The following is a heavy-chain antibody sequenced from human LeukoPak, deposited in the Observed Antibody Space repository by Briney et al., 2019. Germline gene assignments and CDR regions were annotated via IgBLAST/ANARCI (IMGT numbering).Heavy chain of an antibody. J-gene: IGHJ3*02. CDR2: IYYGGST. CDR1: GGSISSSSYY. Sequence: PSETLSLTCSVSGGSISSSSYYWAWIRQPPGKGLEWIGSIYYGGSTHYNPSLQSRVTISVDTSKNQFSLKLRSVTAADTAVYYCDLNSDKPREFDIWGQGTMVTVSS. V-gene: IGHV4-39*01. CDR3: DLNSDKPREFDI. D-gene: IGHD1-26*01.